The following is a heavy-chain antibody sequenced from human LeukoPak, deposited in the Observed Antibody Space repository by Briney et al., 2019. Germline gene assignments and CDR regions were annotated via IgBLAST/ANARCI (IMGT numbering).Heavy chain of an antibody. CDR2: ISSNGGNI. CDR1: GFTFSNYA. D-gene: IGHD1-26*01. Sequence: GGSLRLSCAASGFTFSNYAMHWVRQAPGKGLEYVSVISSNGGNIFYGNSVKGRSTISRDNSKNTVYLQMGSLRADDMALYYCARVRVGATAKGHYFDFWGQGTLVTVSS. J-gene: IGHJ4*02. V-gene: IGHV3-64*01. CDR3: ARVRVGATAKGHYFDF.